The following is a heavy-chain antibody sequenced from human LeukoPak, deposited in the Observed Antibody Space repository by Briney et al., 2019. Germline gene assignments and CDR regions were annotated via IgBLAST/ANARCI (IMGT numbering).Heavy chain of an antibody. Sequence: GGSLRLSCAASGFTFDDYAMHWVRQAPGKGLEWVSLISGDGGCTYYADSVKGRFTISRDNSKNSLYLQMNSLRTEDTALYYCAKENGITMVRGVIFAARPAMYGMDVWGQGTTVTVSS. V-gene: IGHV3-43*02. CDR1: GFTFDDYA. CDR3: AKENGITMVRGVIFAARPAMYGMDV. CDR2: ISGDGGCT. J-gene: IGHJ6*02. D-gene: IGHD3-10*01.